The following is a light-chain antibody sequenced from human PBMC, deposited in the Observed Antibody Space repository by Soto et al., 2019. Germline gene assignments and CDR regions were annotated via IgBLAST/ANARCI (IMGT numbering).Light chain of an antibody. CDR3: LQDYNYPRT. CDR2: GAS. Sequence: AIQMTQSPSSLSASVGDRVTITCRASQDNRNDLGWYQQKPGKAPKHLIYGASNLHRGVPSRFSGSGSGTDFTLTISSLQPEDFAAYYCLQDYNYPRTFGQGTKVDFK. V-gene: IGKV1-6*01. CDR1: QDNRND. J-gene: IGKJ1*01.